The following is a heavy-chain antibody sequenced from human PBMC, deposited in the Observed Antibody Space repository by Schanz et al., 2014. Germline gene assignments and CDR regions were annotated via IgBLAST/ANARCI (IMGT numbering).Heavy chain of an antibody. CDR1: GFTFSNYW. CDR3: ARVRTIYGSGAMGY. CDR2: IKQDESER. V-gene: IGHV3-7*01. Sequence: VQLVESGGSVVQPGRSLRLSCAASGFTFSNYWMSWVRQAPGKGLEWVANIKQDESERSYVDSVKGRFTISRDNAKNSLYLQMNSLRAEDTAVYYCARVRTIYGSGAMGYWGQGTLVTVSS. J-gene: IGHJ4*02. D-gene: IGHD3-10*01.